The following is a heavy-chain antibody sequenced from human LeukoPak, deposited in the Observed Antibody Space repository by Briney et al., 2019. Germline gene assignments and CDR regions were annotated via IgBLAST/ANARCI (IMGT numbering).Heavy chain of an antibody. V-gene: IGHV4-39*01. J-gene: IGHJ4*02. CDR2: IYYSGST. Sequence: PSETLSLTCAVSGGSISSGGYSWSWIRQPPGKGLEWIGSIYYSGSTYYNPSLKSRVTISVDTSKNQFSLKLSSVTAADTAVYYCSVGYSSGWYMDLYYFDYWGQGTLVTVSS. D-gene: IGHD6-19*01. CDR3: SVGYSSGWYMDLYYFDY. CDR1: GGSISSGGYS.